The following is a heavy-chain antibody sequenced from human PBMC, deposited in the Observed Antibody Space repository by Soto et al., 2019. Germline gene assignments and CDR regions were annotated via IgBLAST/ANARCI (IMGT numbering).Heavy chain of an antibody. Sequence: GGSLRLSCAASGFTFSSYAMSWVRQAPGKGLEWVSAISGSGGSTYYADSVKGRFTISRDNSKNTLYLQMNSLRAEDTAVYYCAKDPPNYDFWSGPSYYFDYWGQGTLVTVS. CDR2: ISGSGGST. D-gene: IGHD3-3*01. J-gene: IGHJ4*02. CDR1: GFTFSSYA. V-gene: IGHV3-23*01. CDR3: AKDPPNYDFWSGPSYYFDY.